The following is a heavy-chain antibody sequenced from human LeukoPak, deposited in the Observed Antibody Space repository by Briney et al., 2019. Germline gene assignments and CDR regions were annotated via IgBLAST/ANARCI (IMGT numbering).Heavy chain of an antibody. CDR1: GYTFTSYA. J-gene: IGHJ6*02. Sequence: ASVKVSCKASGYTFTSYAMNWVRQAPGQGLEWMGWINTNTGNPTYAQGFTGRFVFSLDTSVSTAYLQISSLKAEDTAVYYCARPIAAAAVYGMDVWGQGTTVTVSS. V-gene: IGHV7-4-1*02. CDR3: ARPIAAAAVYGMDV. D-gene: IGHD6-13*01. CDR2: INTNTGNP.